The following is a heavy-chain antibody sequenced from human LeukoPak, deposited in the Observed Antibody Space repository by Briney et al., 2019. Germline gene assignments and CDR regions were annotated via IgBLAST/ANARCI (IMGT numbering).Heavy chain of an antibody. CDR2: MSGRGGST. D-gene: IGHD3-3*01. CDR3: ANPQNYDRGYFDY. V-gene: IGHV3-23*01. Sequence: GGSLRLSCAASGFTFSSYGMSWVRQAPGKGLEWVSFMSGRGGSTYYADSVKGRFTISRDNSKNTLYLQMNSLRAEDTAVYYCANPQNYDRGYFDYWGQGTLVTVSS. CDR1: GFTFSSYG. J-gene: IGHJ4*02.